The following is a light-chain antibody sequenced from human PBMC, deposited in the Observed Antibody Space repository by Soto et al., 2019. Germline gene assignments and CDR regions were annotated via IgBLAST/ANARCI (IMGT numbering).Light chain of an antibody. J-gene: IGKJ1*01. CDR3: QQYYLPWT. V-gene: IGKV4-1*01. CDR1: QSVLYRSNNKNY. CDR2: WAS. Sequence: DIVMTQSPASLAVSLGERATINCKSSQSVLYRSNNKNYLAWYQQKPGQPPKLLIYWASTRESGVPDRFSGSGSWTYFTLAISSLQAEDVAVYYCQQYYLPWTFGKGPKV.